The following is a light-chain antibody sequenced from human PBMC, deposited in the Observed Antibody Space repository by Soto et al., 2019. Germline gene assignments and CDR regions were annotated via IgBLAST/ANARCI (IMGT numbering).Light chain of an antibody. CDR3: QQYGSSPWT. J-gene: IGKJ1*01. CDR2: GAS. V-gene: IGKV3-20*01. CDR1: QSVSSNY. Sequence: EIVLTQSPGTLSLSPGERATLSCRASQSVSSNYLAWYQQKPGQAPRPLIYGASSRATGIPDRFSGSGAGTDFTLTISRRESEDFAVYYCQQYGSSPWTFGQGTKVEIK.